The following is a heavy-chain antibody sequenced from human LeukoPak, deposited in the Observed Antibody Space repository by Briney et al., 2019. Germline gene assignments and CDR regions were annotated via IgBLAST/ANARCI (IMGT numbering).Heavy chain of an antibody. CDR2: IYYSGST. CDR1: GGSISSSSYY. CDR3: ARGSPHAFDI. J-gene: IGHJ3*02. Sequence: DPSETLSLTCTVSGGSISSSSYYWGWIRQPPGKGLEWIGSIYYSGSTYYNPSLKSRVTISVDTSKNQFSLKLSSVTAADTAVYYCARGSPHAFDIWGQGTMVTVSS. V-gene: IGHV4-39*01.